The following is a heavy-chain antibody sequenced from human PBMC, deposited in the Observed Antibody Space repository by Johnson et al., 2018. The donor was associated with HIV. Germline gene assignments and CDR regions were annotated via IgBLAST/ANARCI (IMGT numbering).Heavy chain of an antibody. Sequence: QVQLVESGGVVVQPGGSLRLSCAASGFTFDDYAMHWVRQAPGKGLEWVSVIYSGGSTYYADSVKGRFTISRDNSKNTLDLQMNSLRAEDTAVYYCVSSAQWSGWPPGAFDIWGQGTIVTVSS. J-gene: IGHJ3*02. CDR3: VSSAQWSGWPPGAFDI. D-gene: IGHD6-19*01. CDR2: IYSGGST. V-gene: IGHV3-NL1*01. CDR1: GFTFDDYA.